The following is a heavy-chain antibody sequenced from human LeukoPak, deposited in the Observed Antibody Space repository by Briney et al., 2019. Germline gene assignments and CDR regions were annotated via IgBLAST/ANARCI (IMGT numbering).Heavy chain of an antibody. J-gene: IGHJ3*01. Sequence: GGSLRLSCAASGFTFSSYAMNWVRLAQGKGLEWVSFISSSGRIIYYADSVKGRFTISRDNAKSSLYLQMNSLRAEDTAVYCCARGGNTGYDYNAFDVWGQGTMVTVSS. CDR3: ARGGNTGYDYNAFDV. CDR2: ISSSGRII. D-gene: IGHD4-11*01. V-gene: IGHV3-48*04. CDR1: GFTFSSYA.